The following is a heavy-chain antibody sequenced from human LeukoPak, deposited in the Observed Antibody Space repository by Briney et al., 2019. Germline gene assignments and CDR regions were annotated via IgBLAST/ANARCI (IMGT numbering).Heavy chain of an antibody. J-gene: IGHJ4*02. CDR1: GFTFDDYA. V-gene: IGHV3-9*01. Sequence: PGRSLRLSCAASGFTFDDYAMHWVRQAPGKGLEWVSGISWNSGSIGYADSVKGRFTISRDNAKNSLYLQMNSLRAEDTAVYYCARETNDFWSGYYLDYWGQGTLVTVSS. D-gene: IGHD3-3*01. CDR3: ARETNDFWSGYYLDY. CDR2: ISWNSGSI.